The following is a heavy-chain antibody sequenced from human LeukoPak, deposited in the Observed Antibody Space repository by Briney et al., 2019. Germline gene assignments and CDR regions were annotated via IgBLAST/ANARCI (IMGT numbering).Heavy chain of an antibody. D-gene: IGHD3-22*01. Sequence: QPGGSLRLSCTASGFTFSTYAMTWVRQAPGKGLEWDSVISASGDNTYYADSVKGRFTISRDDSQNTLYLQMNSLRAEDTALYYCAKGFYDSSAYHYALDIWGQGTMVTVSS. CDR2: ISASGDNT. CDR1: GFTFSTYA. V-gene: IGHV3-23*01. CDR3: AKGFYDSSAYHYALDI. J-gene: IGHJ3*02.